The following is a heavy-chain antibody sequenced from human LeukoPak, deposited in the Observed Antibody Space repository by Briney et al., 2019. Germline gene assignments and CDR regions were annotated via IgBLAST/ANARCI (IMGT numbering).Heavy chain of an antibody. V-gene: IGHV4-59*12. CDR3: AREVGDAETTYSDAFDF. CDR2: IFYNVYT. J-gene: IGHJ3*01. CDR1: GGSISNY. D-gene: IGHD1-26*01. Sequence: SETLSLTCSVSGGSISNYWTWIRQSPGKGLEYVAYIFYNVYTDYNPSLKSRVSVSVDTSKKQVSLKLSSVTAADTAVYYCAREVGDAETTYSDAFDFWGQGTMVTVSS.